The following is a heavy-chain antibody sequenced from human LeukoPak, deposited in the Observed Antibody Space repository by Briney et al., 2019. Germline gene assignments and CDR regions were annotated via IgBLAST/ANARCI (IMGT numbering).Heavy chain of an antibody. J-gene: IGHJ5*02. Sequence: GGSLRLSCAASGFTFSSYSMNWVRQAPGKGLEWVSSISSSSSYIYYADSVKGRFTISKDNAKNSLYLQMNSLRAEDTAVYYCAREGGSPNWFDPWGQGTLVTVSS. D-gene: IGHD2-15*01. V-gene: IGHV3-21*01. CDR2: ISSSSSYI. CDR1: GFTFSSYS. CDR3: AREGGSPNWFDP.